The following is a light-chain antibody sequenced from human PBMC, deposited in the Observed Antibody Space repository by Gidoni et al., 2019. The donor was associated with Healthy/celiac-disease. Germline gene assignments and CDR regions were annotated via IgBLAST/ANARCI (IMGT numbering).Light chain of an antibody. J-gene: IGLJ3*02. CDR1: SSNIGAGYD. Sequence: QSVLTQPPSVSGAPGQRVTISCTGSSSNIGAGYDVHWYQPLPGTAPKLLIYGNSNRPSGVPDRVSGSKSGTSASLAITGLQAEDEADYYCQSYDSSLSGWVFGGGTKLTGL. V-gene: IGLV1-40*01. CDR3: QSYDSSLSGWV. CDR2: GNS.